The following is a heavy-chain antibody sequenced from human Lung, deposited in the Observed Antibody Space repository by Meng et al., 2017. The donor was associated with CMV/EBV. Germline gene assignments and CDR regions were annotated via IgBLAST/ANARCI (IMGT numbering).Heavy chain of an antibody. D-gene: IGHD3-16*01. CDR1: GYTFSGHY. CDR2: INPDSGGT. V-gene: IGHV1-2*02. CDR3: SRGAPFFRDAFDL. J-gene: IGHJ3*01. Sequence: ASXXVSXKASGYTFSGHYITWVRQAPGQGLEWMGWINPDSGGTRYSQKFQYRVTMTRDTSINTAYMELSRLRSDDTAVYYCSRGAPFFRDAFDLWGQGTMVTVSS.